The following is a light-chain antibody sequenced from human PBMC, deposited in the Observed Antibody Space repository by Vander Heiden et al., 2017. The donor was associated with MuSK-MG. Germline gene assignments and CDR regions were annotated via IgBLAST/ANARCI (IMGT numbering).Light chain of an antibody. V-gene: IGLV2-11*01. J-gene: IGLJ3*02. Sequence: QSALTQPRSVSGSPGQSVTISCTGTNSDVGSYDYVSWYQQHPGKAPKLMIYDVNKRPSGVPDRFSGSKSGNTASLTISGLQAEDESDYHCCSYAGSSWVFGGGTKVTVL. CDR1: NSDVGSYDY. CDR3: CSYAGSSWV. CDR2: DVN.